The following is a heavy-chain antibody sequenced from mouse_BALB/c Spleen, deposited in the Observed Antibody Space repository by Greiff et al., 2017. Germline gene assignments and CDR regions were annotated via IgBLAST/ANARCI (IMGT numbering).Heavy chain of an antibody. D-gene: IGHD2-14*01. CDR2: ISDGGSYT. V-gene: IGHV5-4*02. J-gene: IGHJ2*01. CDR1: GFTFSDYY. CDR3: ARGRYGLDD. Sequence: EVKVVESGGGLVKPGGSLKLSCAASGFTFSDYYMYWVRQTPEKRLEWVATISDGGSYTYYPDSVKGRFTISSDNAKNNLYLQRSRLKSEDAAMYYCARGRYGLDDWGQGTTLTVSS.